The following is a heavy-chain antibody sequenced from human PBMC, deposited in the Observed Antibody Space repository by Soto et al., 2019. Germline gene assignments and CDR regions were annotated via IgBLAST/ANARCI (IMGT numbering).Heavy chain of an antibody. D-gene: IGHD1-1*01. J-gene: IGHJ5*01. V-gene: IGHV4-34*01. Sequence: PSETLSIRCAVYRGSCSGHDWSWIRQAPGKWLESIGEINPSXSTNYNPFLKSRVTISVDTSKNQFSLKMSSVTAADTAVYYCARSRLSLWTQAPRNWFDSWGQGTLVTVSS. CDR1: RGSCSGHD. CDR3: ARSRLSLWTQAPRNWFDS. CDR2: INPSXST.